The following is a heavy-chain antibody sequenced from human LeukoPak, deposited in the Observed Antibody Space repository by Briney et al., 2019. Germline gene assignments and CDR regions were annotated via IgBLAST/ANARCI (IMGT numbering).Heavy chain of an antibody. J-gene: IGHJ3*02. D-gene: IGHD6-19*01. Sequence: SETLSLTCTVSGGSISSYYWSWIRQPPGKGLEWIGEINHSGSTNYNPSLKSRVTISVDTSKNQFSLKLSSVTAADTAVYYCARQATIYSSGWSRDAFDIWGQGTMVTVSS. CDR1: GGSISSYY. CDR3: ARQATIYSSGWSRDAFDI. V-gene: IGHV4-34*01. CDR2: INHSGST.